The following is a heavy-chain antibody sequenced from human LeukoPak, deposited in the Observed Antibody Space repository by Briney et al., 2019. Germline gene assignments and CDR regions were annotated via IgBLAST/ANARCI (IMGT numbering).Heavy chain of an antibody. V-gene: IGHV4-34*01. J-gene: IGHJ4*02. CDR1: GGSFSGYY. Sequence: SETLSLTCAVYGGSFSGYYWSWIRQPPGKGLEWIGEINHSGSTNYNPSLKSRVTISVDTSKNQFSLKLSSVTAADTAVYYCARGFYYFDYWGQGTLVTVSS. CDR2: INHSGST. CDR3: ARGFYYFDY.